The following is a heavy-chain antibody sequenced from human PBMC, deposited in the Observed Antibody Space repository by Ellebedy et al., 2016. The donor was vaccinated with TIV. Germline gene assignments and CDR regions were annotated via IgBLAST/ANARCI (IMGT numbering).Heavy chain of an antibody. Sequence: GESLKISCAASGFTFSGSPMHWVRQASGKGLEWVGRIRSKANSYATAYAASVKGRFTISRDDSKNTACLQMNSLNTEDTAVYYCARPDWRSSGWDGDYWGQGTLVTVSS. CDR2: IRSKANSYAT. V-gene: IGHV3-73*01. D-gene: IGHD3-9*01. CDR1: GFTFSGSP. J-gene: IGHJ4*02. CDR3: ARPDWRSSGWDGDY.